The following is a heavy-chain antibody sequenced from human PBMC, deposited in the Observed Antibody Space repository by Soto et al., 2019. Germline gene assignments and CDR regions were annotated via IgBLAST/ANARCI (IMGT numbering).Heavy chain of an antibody. CDR3: ARDIVATDTDY. J-gene: IGHJ4*02. V-gene: IGHV1-46*03. CDR1: GYTFTSYY. D-gene: IGHD5-12*01. Sequence: GASVKVSCKASGYTFTSYYMHWVRQAPGQGLEWMGIINPSGGSASYAQKFQGRVTMTRDTSTSTVYMELSSLRSEDTAVYYCARDIVATDTDYWGQGTLVTVSS. CDR2: INPSGGSA.